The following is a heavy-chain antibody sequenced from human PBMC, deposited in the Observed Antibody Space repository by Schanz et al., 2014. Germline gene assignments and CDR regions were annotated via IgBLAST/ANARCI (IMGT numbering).Heavy chain of an antibody. Sequence: EVQLVESGGGLVKPGGSLRLSCAASTSIFNHAWMSWVRQAPGRGLEWVSYISSSSSTRYYADSVKGRFTISRDNSKNTVHLQMNSLRAEDTAVYYCARGRVLESWGQGTLVTVSS. CDR1: TSIFNHAW. CDR2: ISSSSSTR. CDR3: ARGRVLES. J-gene: IGHJ5*02. D-gene: IGHD1-1*01. V-gene: IGHV3-48*01.